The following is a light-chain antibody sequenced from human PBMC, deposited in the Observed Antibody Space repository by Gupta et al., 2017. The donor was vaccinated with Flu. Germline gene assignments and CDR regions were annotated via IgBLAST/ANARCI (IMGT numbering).Light chain of an antibody. CDR2: AAS. CDR3: QQSYNTPRT. V-gene: IGKV1-39*01. CDR1: QSISSY. Sequence: DIQMTQSLSCLSASVGDRVTITCRASQSISSYLNWYQQKPGKAPKLLIYAASSMQSGVPARFSGSGSGTDFTLTISSLQPEDFATYYCQQSYNTPRTFGGGTKVEIK. J-gene: IGKJ4*02.